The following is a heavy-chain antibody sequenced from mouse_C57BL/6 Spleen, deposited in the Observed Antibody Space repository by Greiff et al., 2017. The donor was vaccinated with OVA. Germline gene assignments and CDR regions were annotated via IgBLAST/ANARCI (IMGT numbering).Heavy chain of an antibody. V-gene: IGHV5-4*01. Sequence: EVQGVESGGGLVKPGGSLKLSCAASGFTFSSYAMSWVRQTPEKRLEWVATISDGGSYTYYPDNVKGRFTISRDNAKNNLYLQMSHLKSKDTAMYYCARDDYDGYAMDYWGQGTSVTVSS. CDR3: ARDDYDGYAMDY. CDR1: GFTFSSYA. D-gene: IGHD2-4*01. J-gene: IGHJ4*01. CDR2: ISDGGSYT.